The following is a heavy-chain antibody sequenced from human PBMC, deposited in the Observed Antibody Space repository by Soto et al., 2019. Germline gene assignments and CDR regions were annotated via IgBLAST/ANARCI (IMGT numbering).Heavy chain of an antibody. V-gene: IGHV1-69*13. CDR1: GGTFSSYA. CDR3: AREYTKRGYSGYDYDYFDY. Sequence: SVKVSCKASGGTFSSYAISWVRQAPGQGLEWMGGIIPIFGTANYAQKFQGRVTITADESTSTAYMELSSLRSEDTAVYYCAREYTKRGYSGYDYDYFDYWGQGTLVTSPQ. D-gene: IGHD5-12*01. J-gene: IGHJ4*02. CDR2: IIPIFGTA.